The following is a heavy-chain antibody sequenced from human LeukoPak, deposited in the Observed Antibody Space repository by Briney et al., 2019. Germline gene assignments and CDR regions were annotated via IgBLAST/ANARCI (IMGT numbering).Heavy chain of an antibody. J-gene: IGHJ2*01. D-gene: IGHD2-2*01. CDR2: IHSDESSA. CDR1: GLTVSSNY. V-gene: IGHV3-74*01. Sequence: GGSLRLSCAASGLTVSSNYMTWVRQPPGKGLVWVSRIHSDESSASYADSVKGRFTISRDNAKNTLYLQMNSLRAEDTAVHYCARGDLYASWYFDLWGRGTLVTVSS. CDR3: ARGDLYASWYFDL.